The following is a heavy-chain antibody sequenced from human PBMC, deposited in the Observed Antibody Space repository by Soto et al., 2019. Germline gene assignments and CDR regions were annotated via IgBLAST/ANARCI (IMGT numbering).Heavy chain of an antibody. J-gene: IGHJ4*02. Sequence: ASETLSLTCTFSGGSISSSYWSCIRQPPGKGLEWIGYIYYTGSINYNPSLKSRVTISVDTSKNQLSLNLSSVTAADTAVYYCARRGNDSGYIEYWGQGTLVIVSS. V-gene: IGHV4-59*01. CDR2: IYYTGSI. D-gene: IGHD5-18*01. CDR1: GGSISSSY. CDR3: ARRGNDSGYIEY.